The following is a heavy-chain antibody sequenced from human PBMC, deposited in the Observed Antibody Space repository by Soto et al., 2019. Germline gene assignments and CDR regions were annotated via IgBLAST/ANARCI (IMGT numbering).Heavy chain of an antibody. CDR2: IIPIFGTA. J-gene: IGHJ4*02. V-gene: IGHV1-69*12. D-gene: IGHD3-9*01. CDR3: ARDVRAHYDILTGYYSYFDY. CDR1: GGTFSSYA. Sequence: QVQLVQSGAEVKKPGSSVKVSCKASGGTFSSYAISWVRQAPGQGLEWMGGIIPIFGTANYAQKFQGRVTITADESTSTAYMELSSLRSEDTAVYYCARDVRAHYDILTGYYSYFDYWGQGTLVTVSS.